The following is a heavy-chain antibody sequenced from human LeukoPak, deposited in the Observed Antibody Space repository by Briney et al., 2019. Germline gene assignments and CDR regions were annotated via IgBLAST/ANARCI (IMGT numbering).Heavy chain of an antibody. CDR3: ARANSSGWYN. V-gene: IGHV4-59*01. J-gene: IGHJ4*02. CDR2: IYYSGST. CDR1: GGSISSYY. D-gene: IGHD6-19*01. Sequence: SETLSLTCTVSGGSISSYYWSWIRQPPGKGLEWIGYIYYSGSTNYNPSLKSRVTISVDTSKNQSSLKLSSVTAADTAVYYCARANSSGWYNWGQGTLVTVSS.